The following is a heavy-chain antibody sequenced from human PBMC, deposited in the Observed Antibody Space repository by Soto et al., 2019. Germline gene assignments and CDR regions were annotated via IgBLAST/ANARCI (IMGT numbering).Heavy chain of an antibody. D-gene: IGHD2-15*01. Sequence: EAQLVESGGGLVQPGGSLKLSCVASGFTFSGSAMHWVRQASGKGLEWVGRIRSKANNYATAYAASVKGRFTISRDDSKNTAYLQMNSLKTEDTAVYFCTRRGGDGYCSGGSCYSADYWGQGTLVTVSS. CDR1: GFTFSGSA. CDR2: IRSKANNYAT. V-gene: IGHV3-73*01. CDR3: TRRGGDGYCSGGSCYSADY. J-gene: IGHJ4*02.